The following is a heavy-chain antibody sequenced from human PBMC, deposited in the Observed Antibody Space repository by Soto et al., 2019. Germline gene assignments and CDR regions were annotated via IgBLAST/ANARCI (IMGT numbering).Heavy chain of an antibody. CDR1: RYIFTAYF. CDR3: ASHDPGARFDT. D-gene: IGHD2-8*02. CDR2: INPTNGAT. Sequence: QVQLVQSGAEVKKPGASVKVSCKAPRYIFTAYFMHWVRQAPGQGLECMGWINPTNGATHYGLSFKGRVTRTRDTSISKAYMELSSLRSDDTAVYYCASHDPGARFDTWGQGTLVIVSS. V-gene: IGHV1-2*02. J-gene: IGHJ5*02.